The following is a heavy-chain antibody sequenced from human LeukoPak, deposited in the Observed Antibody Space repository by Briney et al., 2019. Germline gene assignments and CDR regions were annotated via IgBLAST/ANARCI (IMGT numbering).Heavy chain of an antibody. CDR1: GFSFSIYA. CDR2: ISGSGGST. D-gene: IGHD2-8*01. Sequence: GGSLRLSCAASGFSFSIYAMSWVRQAPGKGLEWVSAISGSGGSTYYADSVKGRFIISRDNSKNTLYLQINSLRDEDTAVYYCAKDLYDLVYAISFDYWGQRTLVTVSS. V-gene: IGHV3-23*01. CDR3: AKDLYDLVYAISFDY. J-gene: IGHJ4*02.